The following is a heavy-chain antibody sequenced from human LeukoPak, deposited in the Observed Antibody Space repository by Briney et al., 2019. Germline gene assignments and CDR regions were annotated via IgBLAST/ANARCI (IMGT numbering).Heavy chain of an antibody. D-gene: IGHD5-24*01. CDR2: ISSSGSTI. CDR3: ARLERGWRYHFDS. Sequence: GSLRLSCAASGFTFSSYEMNWVRQAPGKGLEWVSYISSSGSTIDYTDSVKGRFTISRDNAKNSLYLQMNSLRAEDTAVYYCARLERGWRYHFDSWGQGTLVTVSS. J-gene: IGHJ4*02. V-gene: IGHV3-48*03. CDR1: GFTFSSYE.